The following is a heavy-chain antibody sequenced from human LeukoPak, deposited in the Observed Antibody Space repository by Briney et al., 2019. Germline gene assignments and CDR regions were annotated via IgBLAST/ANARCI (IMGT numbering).Heavy chain of an antibody. D-gene: IGHD6-13*01. CDR2: IYNSGST. Sequence: SETLSLTCTVSGGSISSSSYYWGWIRQPPGKGLEWIGSIYNSGSTYYNPSLKSRVTISVDMSENQFSLKLISVTAADTAVYYCARSSSSWYTGWFDPWGQGTLVTVSS. CDR3: ARSSSSWYTGWFDP. J-gene: IGHJ5*02. CDR1: GGSISSSSYY. V-gene: IGHV4-39*01.